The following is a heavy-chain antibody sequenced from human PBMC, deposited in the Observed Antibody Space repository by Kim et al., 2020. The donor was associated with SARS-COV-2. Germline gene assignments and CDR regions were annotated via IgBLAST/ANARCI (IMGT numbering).Heavy chain of an antibody. CDR2: IRSKANTYAT. D-gene: IGHD3-3*02. J-gene: IGHJ3*02. CDR1: GFTFSVSA. Sequence: GGSLRLSCAASGFTFSVSAIHWVSQAPGKWLEWVGRIRSKANTYATAYAASVKGRSSTSRDDSKNTAYLQLNSLKTADTAVYYCTSVLVTTLAFWVAFD. CDR3: TSVLVTTLAFWVAFD. V-gene: IGHV3-73*01.